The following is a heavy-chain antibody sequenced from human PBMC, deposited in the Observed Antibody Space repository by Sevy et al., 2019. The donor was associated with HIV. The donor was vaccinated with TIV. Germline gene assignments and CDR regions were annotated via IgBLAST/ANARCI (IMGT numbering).Heavy chain of an antibody. V-gene: IGHV3-15*01. J-gene: IGHJ6*02. D-gene: IGHD2-8*02. CDR1: GFTFTYAW. CDR2: IKSKADGGTI. CDR3: STDPIIVLLVTDGMDV. Sequence: GGSLRLSCAASGFTFTYAWMTWVRQAPGKWLEWVGRIKSKADGGTIDYAAPVKGRFTISRDDSKNTLYLQMNSLKTEDTGVYYCSTDPIIVLLVTDGMDVWGQGTTVTVSS.